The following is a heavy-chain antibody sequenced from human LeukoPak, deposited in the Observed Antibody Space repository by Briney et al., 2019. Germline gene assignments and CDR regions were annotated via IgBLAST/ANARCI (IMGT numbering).Heavy chain of an antibody. CDR3: ARDRYCSSTSCHNPYGMDV. CDR2: IYYSGST. Sequence: PSETLSLTCTVSGGSISSGDYHWSWIRQPPGKGLEWIGYIYYSGSTYYNPSLKSRVTISVDTSKNQFSLKLSSVTAADTAVYYCARDRYCSSTSCHNPYGMDVWGQGTTVTVSS. CDR1: GGSISSGDYH. J-gene: IGHJ6*02. V-gene: IGHV4-30-4*01. D-gene: IGHD2-2*01.